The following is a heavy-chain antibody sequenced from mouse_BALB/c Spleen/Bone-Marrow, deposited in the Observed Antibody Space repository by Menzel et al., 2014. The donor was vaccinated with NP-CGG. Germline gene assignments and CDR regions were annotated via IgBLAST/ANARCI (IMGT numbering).Heavy chain of an antibody. J-gene: IGHJ2*01. CDR2: IDPANGNT. CDR3: ASYYYGHYFDY. CDR1: GSNIKDTY. V-gene: IGHV14-3*02. Sequence: EVKLQESGAELVKPGASVKLSCTASGSNIKDTYMHWVKQRPEQGLEWIGRIDPANGNTRYDPKFQGKATITADTSSNTAYLQLSSLTSEDTAVYYCASYYYGHYFDYWGQGTTLTVPS. D-gene: IGHD1-1*01.